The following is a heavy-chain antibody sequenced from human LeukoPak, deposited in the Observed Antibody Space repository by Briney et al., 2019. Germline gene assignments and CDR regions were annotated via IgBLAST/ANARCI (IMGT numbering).Heavy chain of an antibody. CDR2: ISYDGSNK. V-gene: IGHV3-30*03. Sequence: PGRSLRPSCAASGFTFRSCGMHWVRQAPGKGLEWVAVISYDGSNKYYADSVKGRFTISRDNSKDTLYLQMNSLRAEDTAVYYCARQADGYCSSTSCLPGGFDPWGQGTLVTVSS. D-gene: IGHD2-2*03. CDR1: GFTFRSCG. CDR3: ARQADGYCSSTSCLPGGFDP. J-gene: IGHJ5*02.